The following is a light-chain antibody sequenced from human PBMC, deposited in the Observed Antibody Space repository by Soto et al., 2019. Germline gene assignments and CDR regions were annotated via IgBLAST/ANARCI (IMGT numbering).Light chain of an antibody. CDR2: GAS. CDR1: QSIGKH. CDR3: QQRYSSPTT. Sequence: DIQMTQSPSFLSASVGDRVTITCRASQSIGKHLNWYQQKPGKAPKFLIYGASTLQSGVPSRFTGSGSGTDFTLTVNSLQTEDFEIYYCQQRYSSPTTLAQGTRREIK. V-gene: IGKV1-39*01. J-gene: IGKJ5*01.